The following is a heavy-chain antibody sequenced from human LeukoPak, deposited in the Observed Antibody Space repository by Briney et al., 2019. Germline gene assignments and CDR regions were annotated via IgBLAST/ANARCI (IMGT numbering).Heavy chain of an antibody. D-gene: IGHD1-1*01. V-gene: IGHV1-18*01. J-gene: IGHJ4*02. CDR3: ARGVAMGTTYYFDS. CDR2: ISNHNGNT. CDR1: GFTFSAYG. Sequence: ASVKVSCKTSGFTFSAYGIAWVRQAPGQGPEWMGWISNHNGNTNYAQKFQGRISVTTKTSTGTAFLEVRDLKSDDTAVYYCARGVAMGTTYYFDSWGRGTQVTVAS.